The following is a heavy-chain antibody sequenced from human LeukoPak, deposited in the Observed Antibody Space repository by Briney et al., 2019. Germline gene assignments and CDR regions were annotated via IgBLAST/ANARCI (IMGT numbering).Heavy chain of an antibody. CDR1: GGSFSGYY. J-gene: IGHJ6*02. D-gene: IGHD5-18*01. CDR3: ARGGGYSYGYYYYYGMDV. V-gene: IGHV4-34*01. Sequence: SETLSLTCAVYGGSFSGYYWSWIRQPPGKGLEWIGEINHSGSTNYNPSLKSRVTISVDTSKNQFSLKLSSVTAADTAVYYCARGGGYSYGYYYYYGMDVWGQGTTVTVSS. CDR2: INHSGST.